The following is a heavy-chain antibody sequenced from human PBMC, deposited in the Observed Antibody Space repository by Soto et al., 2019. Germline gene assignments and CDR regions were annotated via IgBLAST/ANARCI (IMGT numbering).Heavy chain of an antibody. V-gene: IGHV4-59*01. CDR1: GGSIRSYY. Sequence: SETLSLTCTVSGGSIRSYYWTWIRQPPGKGLEWLGYIFYSGSTFYNPSLKSRVTISIHTSKSQFSLQLTSVTAADTAVYYCARGAADTAMVDPWGQGTLVTVSS. CDR2: IFYSGST. D-gene: IGHD5-18*01. J-gene: IGHJ5*02. CDR3: ARGAADTAMVDP.